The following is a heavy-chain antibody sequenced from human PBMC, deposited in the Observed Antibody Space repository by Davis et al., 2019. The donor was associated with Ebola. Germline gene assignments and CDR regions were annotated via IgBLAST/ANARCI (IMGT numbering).Heavy chain of an antibody. CDR2: ISSDSDYI. CDR1: GFTFSTYS. V-gene: IGHV3-21*01. Sequence: GESLKISCAASGFTFSTYSMSWVRQAPGKGLEWVSSISSDSDYIYYADSAKGRFTISRDNAKNSLYLQMNSLRAEDTAVYYCARVDFWSGYHRGFDYWGQGTLVTVSS. J-gene: IGHJ4*02. D-gene: IGHD3-3*01. CDR3: ARVDFWSGYHRGFDY.